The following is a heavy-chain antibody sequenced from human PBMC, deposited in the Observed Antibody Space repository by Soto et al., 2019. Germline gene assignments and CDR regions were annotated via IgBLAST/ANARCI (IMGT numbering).Heavy chain of an antibody. CDR1: GFTFSSYG. D-gene: IGHD3-9*01. V-gene: IGHV3-33*01. J-gene: IGHJ4*02. CDR3: ARDAKYFDWLFYFDY. Sequence: QVQLVESGGGVVQPGRSLRLSCAASGFTFSSYGMHWVRQAPGKGLEWVAVIWYDGSNKYYADSVKGRFTISRDNSKNTLYLQMNCLRAEDTAVYYCARDAKYFDWLFYFDYWGQGTLVTVSS. CDR2: IWYDGSNK.